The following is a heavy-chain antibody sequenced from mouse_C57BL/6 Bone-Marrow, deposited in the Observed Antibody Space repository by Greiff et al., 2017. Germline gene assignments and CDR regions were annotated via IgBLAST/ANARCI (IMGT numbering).Heavy chain of an antibody. CDR1: GYAFSRSW. V-gene: IGHV1-82*01. Sequence: VQLQAPGPELVKPGASVKISCKASGYAFSRSWMTWVKQRPGQGLEWIGRIYPGDGDTNYNGKFQGKAPLTADTSSSTAYTLRSSLTSDDAAVYFCAPLLSYWGQGTSLTGSS. D-gene: IGHD2-1*01. CDR3: APLLSY. J-gene: IGHJ4*01. CDR2: IYPGDGDT.